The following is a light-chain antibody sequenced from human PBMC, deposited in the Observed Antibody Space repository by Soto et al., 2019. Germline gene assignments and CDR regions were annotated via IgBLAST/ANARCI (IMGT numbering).Light chain of an antibody. CDR2: EVT. CDR3: SSYTSSSTFAV. J-gene: IGLJ3*02. CDR1: SSDVGGYNY. V-gene: IGLV2-14*01. Sequence: QSALTQPASVSGSPGQSITISCTGTSSDVGGYNYVSWYQQHPDKAPKLIIYEVTNRPSGVSYRFSASKSGNTASLTISGLQAEDEADYLCSSYTSSSTFAVFGGGTKLTVL.